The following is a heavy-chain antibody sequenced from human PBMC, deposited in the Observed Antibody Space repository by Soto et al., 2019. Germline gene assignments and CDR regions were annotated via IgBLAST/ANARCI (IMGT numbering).Heavy chain of an antibody. Sequence: GGSLRLSCAASGFTFSSYAMSWVRQAPGKGLEWVSGISGSGGSIGYADSVKGRFTISRDNAKKSLYLQMSSLRAEDTALYYCAKPSAGSSFSFDYWGRGTLVTVSS. D-gene: IGHD2-15*01. V-gene: IGHV3-9*01. CDR1: GFTFSSYA. J-gene: IGHJ4*02. CDR3: AKPSAGSSFSFDY. CDR2: ISGSGGSI.